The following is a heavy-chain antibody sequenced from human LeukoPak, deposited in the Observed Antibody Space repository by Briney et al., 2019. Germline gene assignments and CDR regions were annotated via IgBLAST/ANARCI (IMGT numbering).Heavy chain of an antibody. D-gene: IGHD3-9*01. J-gene: IGHJ4*02. CDR1: GFTFSSYA. CDR3: AKNPRYFDWLLLPADFDY. Sequence: GGSLRLSCAASGFTFSSYAMSWVRQAPGKGLEWVSAISGSGGSTYYADSVKGRFTISRDNSKNTLYLQMNSLRAEDTAVHYCAKNPRYFDWLLLPADFDYWGQGTLVTVSS. CDR2: ISGSGGST. V-gene: IGHV3-23*01.